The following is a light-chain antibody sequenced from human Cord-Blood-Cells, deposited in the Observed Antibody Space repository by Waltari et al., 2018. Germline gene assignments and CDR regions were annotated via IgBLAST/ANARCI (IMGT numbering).Light chain of an antibody. CDR2: KVS. CDR3: MQGTHWPPIT. J-gene: IGKJ5*01. CDR1: QSLVYSDGKTY. Sequence: DVVMTQSPLSLPVTLGQPASISCRSSQSLVYSDGKTYLNWFQQRPGQSPRRLIYKVSNRDAGVPDRFSGSGSGTDFTLKISRVEAEDFGVYYCMQGTHWPPITFGQGTRLEIK. V-gene: IGKV2-30*01.